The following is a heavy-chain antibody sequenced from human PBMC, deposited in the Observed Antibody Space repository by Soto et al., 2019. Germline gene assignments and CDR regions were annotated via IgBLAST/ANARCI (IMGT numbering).Heavy chain of an antibody. CDR1: GYIFTTYW. V-gene: IGHV5-51*01. D-gene: IGHD5-12*01. J-gene: IGHJ6*02. CDR3: ARQEYSGNDPEAATDV. CDR2: IYPGDSET. Sequence: EALKISCKGSGYIFTTYWIYWVRQRPAKGLEWMGIIYPGDSETRYSPSFQGQVTISVDKSISTAYLQWSSLKVSDTAMYYCARQEYSGNDPEAATDVWGQGTTVTVSS.